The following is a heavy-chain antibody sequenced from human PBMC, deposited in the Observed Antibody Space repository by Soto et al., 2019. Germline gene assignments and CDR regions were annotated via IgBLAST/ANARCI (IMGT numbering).Heavy chain of an antibody. CDR3: AKDIGRVFLEWSNGMDV. CDR2: ISWDGGST. V-gene: IGHV3-43*01. J-gene: IGHJ6*02. Sequence: GGSLRLSCAASGFTFDDYTMHWVRQAPGKGLEWVSLISWDGGSTYYADSVKGRFTISRDNSKNSLYLQMNSLRTEDTALYYCAKDIGRVFLEWSNGMDVWGQGTTVTVSS. CDR1: GFTFDDYT. D-gene: IGHD3-3*01.